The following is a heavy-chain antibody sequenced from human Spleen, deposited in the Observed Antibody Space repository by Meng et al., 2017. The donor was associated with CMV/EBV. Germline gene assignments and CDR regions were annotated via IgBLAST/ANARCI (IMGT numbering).Heavy chain of an antibody. CDR2: ISGYNGNT. D-gene: IGHD2-21*02. Sequence: QVQGVQFGPGVKKPGALCKISCKASGYTFTSNGISWVRQAPGQGLEWMGWISGYNGNTKYAQKFQGRVTMTTDTSTSTAYMELRSLTSDDTAVYYCARAPIFTGGDCSHWGQGTLVTVSS. V-gene: IGHV1-18*01. J-gene: IGHJ4*02. CDR3: ARAPIFTGGDCSH. CDR1: GYTFTSNG.